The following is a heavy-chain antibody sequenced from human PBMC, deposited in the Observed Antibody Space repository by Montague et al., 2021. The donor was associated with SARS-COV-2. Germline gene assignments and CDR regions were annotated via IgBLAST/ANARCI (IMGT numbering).Heavy chain of an antibody. CDR2: ISYDGSDK. CDR1: GFTFSSFA. J-gene: IGHJ4*02. CDR3: ARDVYSSSWFARPDN. V-gene: IGHV3-30*04. Sequence: SLRRSCAASGFTFSSFAVHWVRQAPGKGLEWVAVISYDGSDKYYVDSVERRFTISRDNSKNTLYLQMNSLRAEDTAVYYCARDVYSSSWFARPDNWGQGTLVVVSS. D-gene: IGHD6-13*01.